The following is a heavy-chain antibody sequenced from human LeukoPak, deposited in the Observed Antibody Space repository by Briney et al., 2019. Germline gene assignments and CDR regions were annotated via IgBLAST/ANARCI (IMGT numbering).Heavy chain of an antibody. CDR3: AREFGS. J-gene: IGHJ4*02. CDR2: ISSSSTTI. Sequence: GGSLRLSCVGSGSIFSSYRMNWVRQAPGKGLEWISYISSSSTTIYYADSVKGRFTISRDDAKNSLYLQMNSLRAEDTAVYYCAREFGSWGQGTLVTVSS. CDR1: GSIFSSYR. V-gene: IGHV3-48*01.